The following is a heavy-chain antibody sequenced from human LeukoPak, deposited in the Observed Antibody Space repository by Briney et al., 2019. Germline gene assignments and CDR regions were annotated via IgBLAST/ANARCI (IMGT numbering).Heavy chain of an antibody. J-gene: IGHJ6*03. CDR1: GFTFSSYA. CDR3: AKGSKEVLFTRDHYMDV. V-gene: IGHV3-30*02. D-gene: IGHD3-3*01. CDR2: IRYDGSNK. Sequence: GGSLRLSYAASGFTFSSYAMHWVRQAPGKGLEWVAFIRYDGSNKYYADSVKGRSTISRDNSKNKLYLQMNSLRAEDTAVYYCAKGSKEVLFTRDHYMDVWGKGTTVTISS.